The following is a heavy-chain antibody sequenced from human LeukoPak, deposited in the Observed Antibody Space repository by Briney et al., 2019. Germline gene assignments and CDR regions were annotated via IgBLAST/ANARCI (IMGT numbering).Heavy chain of an antibody. Sequence: SVKVSCKASGGTFSSYTISWVRQATGQGLEWMGRIIPILGIANYAQKFQGRVTITADKSTSTAYMELSSLRSEDTAVYYCASNREYYYDSSGYPYWGQGTLVTVSS. CDR1: GGTFSSYT. V-gene: IGHV1-69*02. D-gene: IGHD3-22*01. J-gene: IGHJ4*02. CDR2: IIPILGIA. CDR3: ASNREYYYDSSGYPY.